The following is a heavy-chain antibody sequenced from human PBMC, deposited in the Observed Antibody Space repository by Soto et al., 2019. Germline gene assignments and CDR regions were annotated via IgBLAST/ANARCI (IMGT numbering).Heavy chain of an antibody. CDR2: ISGSGGST. J-gene: IGHJ3*02. V-gene: IGHV3-23*01. CDR3: AKDGHEVGRFLEWLLIPTPATDTTINAFDI. D-gene: IGHD3-3*01. Sequence: GGSLRLSCAASGFTFSSYAMSWVRQAPGKGLEWVSAISGSGGSTYYADSVKGRFTFSRDNSKNMLYLQMNSLRAEDSAVDNRAKDGHEVGRFLEWLLIPTPATDTTINAFDIWGQGTMVTVSS. CDR1: GFTFSSYA.